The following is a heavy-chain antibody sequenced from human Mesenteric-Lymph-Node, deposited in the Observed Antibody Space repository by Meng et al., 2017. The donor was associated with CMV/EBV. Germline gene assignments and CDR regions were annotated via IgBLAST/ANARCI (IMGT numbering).Heavy chain of an antibody. CDR1: GYTFTSYG. D-gene: IGHD3-3*01. CDR3: ARYQTYFDFWTEGTTEKSGGFDI. Sequence: ASVKVSCKASGYTFTSYGVSWVRQAPGQGLEWMGGINAGNGNRDYVQKFQGRVTLTTDTSTSTAYTELRSLRSDDTAVYYCARYQTYFDFWTEGTTEKSGGFDIWGQGTMVTVSS. J-gene: IGHJ3*02. V-gene: IGHV1-18*01. CDR2: INAGNGNR.